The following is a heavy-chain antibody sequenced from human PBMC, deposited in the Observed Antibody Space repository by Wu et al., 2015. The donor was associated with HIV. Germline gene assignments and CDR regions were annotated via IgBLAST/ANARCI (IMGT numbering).Heavy chain of an antibody. CDR1: EFIFTSSF. CDR2: LNPNSGGT. D-gene: IGHD2-21*01. Sequence: QVQLVQSGAEVKKSGASVRISCKASEFIFTSSFMHWVRQAPGQGLEWMGRLNPNSGGTDSAQKFQGRVTMTRDTSISTAYMEVYSLRPEDTAVYYCASGIQAGGANYWGQGTLVTVSS. V-gene: IGHV1-2*02. CDR3: ASGIQAGGANY. J-gene: IGHJ4*02.